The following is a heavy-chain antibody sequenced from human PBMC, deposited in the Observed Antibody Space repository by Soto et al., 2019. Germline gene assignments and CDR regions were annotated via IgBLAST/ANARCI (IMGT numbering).Heavy chain of an antibody. V-gene: IGHV3-23*01. CDR2: IGDSGPST. D-gene: IGHD1-26*01. Sequence: EVLLLESGGGLVQPGGSLRLSCEASGFSFSSFAMNWVRQAPGKGLEWVSAIGDSGPSTYYADSVKGRFTISRHNPRNTLYLQLNRLIADTTAVYYCAIGAELDVCGNGTKVTVSS. J-gene: IGHJ6*04. CDR1: GFSFSSFA. CDR3: AIGAELDV.